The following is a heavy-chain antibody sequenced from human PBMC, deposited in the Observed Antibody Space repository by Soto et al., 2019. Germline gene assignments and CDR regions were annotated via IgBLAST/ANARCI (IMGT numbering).Heavy chain of an antibody. CDR3: ARESDDSSGYYYHDAFDI. D-gene: IGHD3-22*01. Sequence: QVQLVQSGAEVKKPGSSVKVSCKASGGTFSSYAISWVRQAPGQGLEWMGGIIPIFGTANYAQKFQGSVTITADDSTNTAYMELRSLRSEDTAVYYCARESDDSSGYYYHDAFDIWGQGTMVTVSS. CDR1: GGTFSSYA. J-gene: IGHJ3*02. V-gene: IGHV1-69*12. CDR2: IIPIFGTA.